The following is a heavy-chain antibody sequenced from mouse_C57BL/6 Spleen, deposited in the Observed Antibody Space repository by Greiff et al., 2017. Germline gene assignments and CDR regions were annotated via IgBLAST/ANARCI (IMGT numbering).Heavy chain of an antibody. Sequence: QVQLQQPRAELVKPGASVKMSCKASGYTFTSYWITWVKQRPGQGLEWIGDIYPGSGSTNYNEKFKSKATLTVDTSSSTAYMQLSSLTSEDSAVYYCARNYDYDGDWYFDVWGTGTTVTVSS. CDR1: GYTFTSYW. D-gene: IGHD2-4*01. CDR2: IYPGSGST. V-gene: IGHV1-55*01. J-gene: IGHJ1*03. CDR3: ARNYDYDGDWYFDV.